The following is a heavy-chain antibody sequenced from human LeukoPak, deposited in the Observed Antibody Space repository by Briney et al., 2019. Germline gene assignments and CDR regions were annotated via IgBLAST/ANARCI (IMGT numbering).Heavy chain of an antibody. CDR3: VKGIVVVTARAFDY. CDR2: INLDGSST. V-gene: IGHV3-74*01. CDR1: GFTFSSHW. J-gene: IGHJ4*02. Sequence: PGGSLRLSCAASGFTFSSHWMHWVRQAPGKGLVWVSGINLDGSSTRYADSVRGRLTISRDNSKNTLYLQMSSLRPEDTAVYYCVKGIVVVTARAFDYWGQGTLVTVSS. D-gene: IGHD2-21*02.